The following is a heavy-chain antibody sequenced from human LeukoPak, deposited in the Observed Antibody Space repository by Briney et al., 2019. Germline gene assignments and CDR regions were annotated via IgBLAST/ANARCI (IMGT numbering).Heavy chain of an antibody. CDR2: IIPIFGTA. CDR3: ARGPLTDLNWFDP. Sequence: SVKVSCKASGGTFSSYAISWVRQAPGQGLEWMGGIIPIFGTANYAQKFQGRVTITADESTSTAYMELSSLRSEDMAVYYCARGPLTDLNWFDPWGQGTLVTVSS. CDR1: GGTFSSYA. J-gene: IGHJ5*02. D-gene: IGHD7-27*01. V-gene: IGHV1-69*13.